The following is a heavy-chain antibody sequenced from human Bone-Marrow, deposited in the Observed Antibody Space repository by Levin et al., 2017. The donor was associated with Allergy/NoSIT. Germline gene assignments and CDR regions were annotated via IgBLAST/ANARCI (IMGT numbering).Heavy chain of an antibody. CDR3: ALGVAGYSSGWYGDYFAS. Sequence: GASVKVSCAASGFSFSSNWMHWVRQAPGKGLVWVSRINSDGSDTTYADSVKGRFTISRDNAKNTLYLQMSNLRAEDTAVYYCALGVAGYSSGWYGDYFASWGQGTLVTVSS. D-gene: IGHD6-19*01. CDR2: INSDGSDT. J-gene: IGHJ4*02. V-gene: IGHV3-74*01. CDR1: GFSFSSNW.